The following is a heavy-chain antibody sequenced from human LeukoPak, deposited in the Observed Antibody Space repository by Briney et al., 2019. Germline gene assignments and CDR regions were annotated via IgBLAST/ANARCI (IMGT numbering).Heavy chain of an antibody. Sequence: SETLSLTCTVSGGSISSYYWSWIRQPAGKGLEWIGRIYTSGSTNYNPSLKSRVTMSVDTSKNQFSLKLSSVTAADTAVYYCAREGWFGGFMYYYYYYMDVWGKGTTVTISS. J-gene: IGHJ6*03. CDR1: GGSISSYY. D-gene: IGHD3-10*01. V-gene: IGHV4-4*07. CDR2: IYTSGST. CDR3: AREGWFGGFMYYYYYYMDV.